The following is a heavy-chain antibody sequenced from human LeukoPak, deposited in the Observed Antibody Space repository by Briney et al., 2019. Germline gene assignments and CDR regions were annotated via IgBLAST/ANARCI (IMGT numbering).Heavy chain of an antibody. CDR1: GFTFSTYA. Sequence: GGSLTLSCAASGFTFSTYAMSWVRQAPGKGLEWVSAISGSGASTYYAESVKGRFTISRDNSKNTLYLQMTSLRAEDTAVYYCAKDRRGYSGYDYFDYWGQGTLVTVSS. J-gene: IGHJ4*02. V-gene: IGHV3-23*01. CDR2: ISGSGAST. D-gene: IGHD5-12*01. CDR3: AKDRRGYSGYDYFDY.